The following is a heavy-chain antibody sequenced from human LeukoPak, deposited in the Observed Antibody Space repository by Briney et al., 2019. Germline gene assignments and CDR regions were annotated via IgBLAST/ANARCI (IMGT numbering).Heavy chain of an antibody. CDR1: GGSISSYY. V-gene: IGHV4-4*07. CDR2: IYTSGST. D-gene: IGHD2-2*01. Sequence: PSETLSLTCTVSGGSISSYYWSWIRQPAGKGLEWIGRIYTSGSTNYNPSLKSRVTMSVDTSKNQFSLKLSSVTAADTAVYYCARDIVVVPAGNYYMDVWGKGTTVTVSS. CDR3: ARDIVVVPAGNYYMDV. J-gene: IGHJ6*03.